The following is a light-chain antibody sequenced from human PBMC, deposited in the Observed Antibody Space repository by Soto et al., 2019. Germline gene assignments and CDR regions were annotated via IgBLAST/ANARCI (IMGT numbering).Light chain of an antibody. J-gene: IGKJ4*01. CDR3: QEYNNWHPIT. V-gene: IGKV3-15*01. CDR2: GAS. CDR1: QSIRTN. Sequence: EIVLTQSLATLSVSPLVAASLXLMPIQSIRTNVAWYQQIPGQAPRLLVYGASTRATGVPARFSGSGSGIEFTLTISSLESEDFAVYYCQEYNNWHPITFGGGTKVDIK.